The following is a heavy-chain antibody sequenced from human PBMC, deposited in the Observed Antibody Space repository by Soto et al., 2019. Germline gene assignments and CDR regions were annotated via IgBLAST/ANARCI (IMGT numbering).Heavy chain of an antibody. CDR2: IYYSGST. CDR1: GGSISSSSYY. D-gene: IGHD3-22*01. J-gene: IGHJ4*02. CDR3: ARIVVVITYYFDY. Sequence: QLQLQESGPGLVKPSETLSLTCTVSGGSISSSSYYWGWIRQPPGKGLEWIGSIYYSGSTYYNPSLKSRVTISVDTSKNQFSLKLSSVTAADTAVYYCARIVVVITYYFDYWGQGTLVTVSS. V-gene: IGHV4-39*01.